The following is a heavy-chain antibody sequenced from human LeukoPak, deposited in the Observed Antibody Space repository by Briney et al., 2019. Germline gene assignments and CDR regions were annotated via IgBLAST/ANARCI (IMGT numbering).Heavy chain of an antibody. V-gene: IGHV3-74*01. CDR2: ILSDGSSP. CDR1: GFTFSSHW. Sequence: GGSLRLSCAASGFTFSSHWMHWVRQAPGKGLVWVSRILSDGSSPIYADSVRGRFTISRDNAKNTLYLQMNSLRAEDTAVYYCARERYSRRQDDGFDIWGQGTMVTVSS. J-gene: IGHJ3*02. CDR3: ARERYSRRQDDGFDI. D-gene: IGHD1-14*01.